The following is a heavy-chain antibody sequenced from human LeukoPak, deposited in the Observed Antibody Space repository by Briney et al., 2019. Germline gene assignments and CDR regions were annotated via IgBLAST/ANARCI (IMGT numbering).Heavy chain of an antibody. CDR1: GYTFTTSS. J-gene: IGHJ3*02. V-gene: IGHV1-3*01. D-gene: IGHD1-14*01. CDR2: INGGNGNT. CDR3: ARGGIAYVFDM. Sequence: ASVKVSSKASGYTFTTSSMHWVRQAPGQRLEWMGGINGGNGNTRYSRRFQGRVTFTRDTSASTANMDLSSLRSDDTAVYYCARGGIAYVFDMWGQGTMVTVSS.